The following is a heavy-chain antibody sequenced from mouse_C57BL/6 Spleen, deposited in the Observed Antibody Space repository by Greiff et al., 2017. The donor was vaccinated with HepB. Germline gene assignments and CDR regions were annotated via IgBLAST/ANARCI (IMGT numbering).Heavy chain of an antibody. CDR3: TRYYYSDGVYFDY. J-gene: IGHJ2*01. CDR1: GYTFTDYE. Sequence: VQLQQSGAELVRPGASVTLSCKASGYTFTDYEMHWVKQTPVHGLEWIGAIDPETGGTAYNQKFKGKAILTADKSSSTAYMELRSLTSEDSAVYYCTRYYYSDGVYFDYWGQGTTLTVSS. V-gene: IGHV1-15*01. D-gene: IGHD2-12*01. CDR2: IDPETGGT.